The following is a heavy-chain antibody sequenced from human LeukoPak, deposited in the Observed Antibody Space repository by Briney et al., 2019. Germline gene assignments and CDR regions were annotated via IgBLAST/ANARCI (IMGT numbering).Heavy chain of an antibody. CDR2: IITIFGTA. CDR1: LGTFSSYA. CDR3: ARERYCSSTSCYSEGYYYGMDV. Sequence: SSVKVSCKASLGTFSSYAISWVRQAPGQGREWVGGIITIFGTANYAQKLQGRVTITADESTSTAYMELSSLRSEDTDVYYCARERYCSSTSCYSEGYYYGMDVWGQGTTVTVSS. D-gene: IGHD2-2*01. V-gene: IGHV1-69*13. J-gene: IGHJ6*02.